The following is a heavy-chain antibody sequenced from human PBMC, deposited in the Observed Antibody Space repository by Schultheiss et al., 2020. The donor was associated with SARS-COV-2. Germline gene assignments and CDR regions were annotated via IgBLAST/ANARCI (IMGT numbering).Heavy chain of an antibody. CDR2: IRWNSVSI. Sequence: GGSLRLSCAASGFTFDDYAMHWVRQAPGEGLLWVSSIRWNSVSIDYANSVKGRFTISRDNSKNTLYLQMNSLRAEDTAVYYCAKDPSGIAAAAPLGYFQHWGQGTLVTVSS. V-gene: IGHV3-9*01. J-gene: IGHJ1*01. CDR1: GFTFDDYA. D-gene: IGHD6-13*01. CDR3: AKDPSGIAAAAPLGYFQH.